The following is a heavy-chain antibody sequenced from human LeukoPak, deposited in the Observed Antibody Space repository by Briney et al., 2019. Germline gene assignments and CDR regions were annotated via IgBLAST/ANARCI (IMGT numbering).Heavy chain of an antibody. D-gene: IGHD5-18*01. CDR2: IRSKANGGTT. V-gene: IGHV3-49*04. CDR1: GITSGDYA. J-gene: IGHJ4*02. CDR3: ARDKTRGLGYSYSKSGNYFDY. Sequence: GGSLRLSCKVSGITSGDYAMSWVRQAPGKGLEWVGFIRSKANGGTTEYVASVEGRFTISRDNAKNSLYLQMNSLRAEDTAVYSCARDKTRGLGYSYSKSGNYFDYWGQGTLVTVSS.